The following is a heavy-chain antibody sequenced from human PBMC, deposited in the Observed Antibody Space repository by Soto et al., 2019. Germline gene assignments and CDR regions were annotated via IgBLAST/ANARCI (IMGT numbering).Heavy chain of an antibody. CDR2: IWYDGSRT. J-gene: IGHJ4*02. CDR3: ARDNNWSYDS. CDR1: GFTFSSYG. Sequence: GGSLRLSCAASGFTFSSYGMHWVRQAPGKGLEWVAVIWYDGSRTKDADSVKGRFTISRDNARNTLYLRMNSLRAEDTAVYYCARDNNWSYDSWGRGTLVTVSS. D-gene: IGHD1-1*01. V-gene: IGHV3-33*01.